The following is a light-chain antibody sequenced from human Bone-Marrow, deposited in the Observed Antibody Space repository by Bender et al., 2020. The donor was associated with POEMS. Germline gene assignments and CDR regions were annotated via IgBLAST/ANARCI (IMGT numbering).Light chain of an antibody. Sequence: QSVLTQPASVSGTPGQRVTISCSGSSSNIGTNPVNWYQQLPGTAPKLLIYINNQRPSGVPDRFSGSKSGTSASLAISGLQSEDEADYYCAAWEDSLNGWVFGGGTKLTVL. CDR3: AAWEDSLNGWV. V-gene: IGLV1-44*01. J-gene: IGLJ3*02. CDR1: SSNIGTNP. CDR2: INN.